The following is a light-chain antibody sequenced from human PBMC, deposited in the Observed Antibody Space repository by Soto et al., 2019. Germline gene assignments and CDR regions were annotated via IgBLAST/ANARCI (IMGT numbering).Light chain of an antibody. J-gene: IGKJ4*01. V-gene: IGKV4-1*01. CDR1: QSVLYSSNNKNY. Sequence: DIVMTQSPDSLAVSLGERATINCKPSQSVLYSSNNKNYLTWYQQKPGQPPKLLISWASTRESGVPERFSGSGSGTDFTLTISSLQAEDVAVYYCQQYYDSPLTFGGGTKVEIK. CDR3: QQYYDSPLT. CDR2: WAS.